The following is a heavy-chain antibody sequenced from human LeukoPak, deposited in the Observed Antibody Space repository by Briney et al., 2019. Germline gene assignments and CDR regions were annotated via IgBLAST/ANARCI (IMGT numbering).Heavy chain of an antibody. D-gene: IGHD3-16*01. J-gene: IGHJ4*02. CDR3: ARAGNSYDTDYYFDY. Sequence: SETLSLTCTVSGGSIGNYYWTWIRQPPGKGLEWIGYVYYTGSTYYNPSLESRVTISVDTSKKQFSLKVTSVTAADTAVYYCARAGNSYDTDYYFDYWGQGTLVTVSS. V-gene: IGHV4-59*12. CDR1: GGSIGNYY. CDR2: VYYTGST.